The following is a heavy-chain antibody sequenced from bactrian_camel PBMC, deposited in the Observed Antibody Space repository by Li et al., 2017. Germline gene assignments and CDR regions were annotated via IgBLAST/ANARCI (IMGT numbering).Heavy chain of an antibody. Sequence: HVQLVESGGGSVQAGGSLRLSCATDAETFNGNCLGWFRQIPGKEREGVGAINTGGGSTYYADSVQDRFTIVQDNNTKNTLYLQMNSLTPEDTAMYICATDPRAYGGACVRQMRAPGYSSASALWGQGTQVTVS. CDR1: AETFNGNC. V-gene: IGHV3S1*01. CDR2: INTGGGST. D-gene: IGHD6*01. J-gene: IGHJ4*01. CDR3: ATDPRAYGGACVRQMRAPGYSSASAL.